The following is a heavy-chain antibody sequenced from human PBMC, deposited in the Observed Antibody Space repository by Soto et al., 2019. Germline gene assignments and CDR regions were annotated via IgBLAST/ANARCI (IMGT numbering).Heavy chain of an antibody. V-gene: IGHV4-59*01. D-gene: IGHD6-13*01. Sequence: PSETLSLTCTVSGGSISSNYWSWIRQPPGKGLEWIGYIYYSGSTIYTPPLKSRVTISVDTSKNQFSLELSSVTAADTAVHYCASDRGGSSWFDYWGQGTLVTVSS. CDR1: GGSISSNY. J-gene: IGHJ4*02. CDR3: ASDRGGSSWFDY. CDR2: IYYSGST.